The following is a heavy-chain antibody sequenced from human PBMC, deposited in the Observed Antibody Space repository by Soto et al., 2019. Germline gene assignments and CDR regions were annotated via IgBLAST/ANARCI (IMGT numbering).Heavy chain of an antibody. J-gene: IGHJ3*02. D-gene: IGHD5-18*01. V-gene: IGHV3-53*01. Sequence: EVQLVESGGGLIQPGGSLRLICAASGLSVTANYMTWVHQAPGKGLEWLSIIYRGGGTYYADSLKGRAIISRDGSRNMVFLQMNSLTAEDAGVYYCARRDDSETFDIWGRGTVVNVSS. CDR1: GLSVTANY. CDR2: IYRGGGT. CDR3: ARRDDSETFDI.